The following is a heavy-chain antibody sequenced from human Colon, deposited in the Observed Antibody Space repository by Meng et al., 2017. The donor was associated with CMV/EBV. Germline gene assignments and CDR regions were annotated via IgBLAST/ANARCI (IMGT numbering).Heavy chain of an antibody. CDR1: GFTFSRHT. V-gene: IGHV3-21*01. CDR2: ISSTSSFM. CDR3: ARDRLDDYSTTNLDL. Sequence: GESLKISCAASGFTFSRHTMNWVRQAPGKGLEWVSSISSTSSFMFYADSVKGRFTVSRDNAKNLLYLQMHSLRAEDTAVYYCARDRLDDYSTTNLDLWGQGTLVTVSS. J-gene: IGHJ5*02. D-gene: IGHD4-11*01.